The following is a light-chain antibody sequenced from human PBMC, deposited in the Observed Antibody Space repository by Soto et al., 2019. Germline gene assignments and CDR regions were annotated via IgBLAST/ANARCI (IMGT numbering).Light chain of an antibody. CDR3: LQYSSHSWT. V-gene: IGKV1-5*03. CDR2: KAS. Sequence: DIQMTQSPSTLSASVGDRVTITCRASQSISSWLAWYQQKPGKAPKLLIYKASSLESGVPSRFSGSGSGTEFTLTITGLQPEDVATYYCLQYSSHSWTFGQGTKVDIK. CDR1: QSISSW. J-gene: IGKJ1*01.